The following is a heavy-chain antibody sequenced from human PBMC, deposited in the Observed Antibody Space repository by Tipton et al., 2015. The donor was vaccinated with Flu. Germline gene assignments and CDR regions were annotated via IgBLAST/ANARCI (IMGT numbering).Heavy chain of an antibody. V-gene: IGHV4-4*07. CDR3: ATVSSYYFFFDS. Sequence: TLSLTCTVSGGSIRNYYWSWLRQPAGKGLEWIGRISHSGSTNYNVSLNGRVIMSVDPSKGQLSLRLSSATAADTAKYYCATVSSYYFFFDSWGQGTLVTVSS. CDR2: ISHSGST. CDR1: GGSIRNYY. J-gene: IGHJ4*02. D-gene: IGHD1-26*01.